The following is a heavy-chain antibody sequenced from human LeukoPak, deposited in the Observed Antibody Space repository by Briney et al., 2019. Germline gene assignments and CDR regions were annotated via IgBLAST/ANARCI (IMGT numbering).Heavy chain of an antibody. Sequence: GSLRLSWADSGFTLSNAWMSWVRQAPGKGLEWIGEINHSGSTNYNPSLKSRVTISVDTSKKQFSLKLSSVTAAATAVYYCASVEKGYCSGGSCYPIWGQGTMVTVSS. D-gene: IGHD2-15*01. CDR2: INHSGST. V-gene: IGHV4-34*01. J-gene: IGHJ3*02. CDR3: ASVEKGYCSGGSCYPI. CDR1: GFTLSNAW.